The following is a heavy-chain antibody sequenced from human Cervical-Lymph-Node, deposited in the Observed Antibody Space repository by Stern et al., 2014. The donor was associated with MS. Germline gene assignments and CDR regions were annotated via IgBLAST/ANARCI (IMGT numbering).Heavy chain of an antibody. D-gene: IGHD3-16*01. Sequence: EVQLVESGPVVRKPGESLKISCKGSGYTFSNYWIGWVRQTPGKGLEWMRVISPGGSDPKYSPAFGAQVTISVDSSINTAYLQWSSLKASDTAIYFCARRFGGLPWVQMWGFFDYWGQGTLVTVSS. CDR1: GYTFSNYW. CDR2: ISPGGSDP. J-gene: IGHJ4*02. CDR3: ARRFGGLPWVQMWGFFDY. V-gene: IGHV5-51*03.